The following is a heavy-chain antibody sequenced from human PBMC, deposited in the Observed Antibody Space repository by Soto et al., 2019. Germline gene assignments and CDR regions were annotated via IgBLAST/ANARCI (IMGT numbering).Heavy chain of an antibody. CDR2: MNPNSGNT. CDR3: AGGADFWAGYDGDY. Sequence: QVQLVQSGAEVKKPGASVKVSCKASGYTFTSYDINWVRQATGQGLEWMGWMNPNSGNTGYAQKFQRRVSMTRNTSISTADVGRSSLRSEDTAVYYCAGGADFWAGYDGDYWGQGALVTVSS. CDR1: GYTFTSYD. V-gene: IGHV1-8*01. J-gene: IGHJ4*02. D-gene: IGHD3-3*01.